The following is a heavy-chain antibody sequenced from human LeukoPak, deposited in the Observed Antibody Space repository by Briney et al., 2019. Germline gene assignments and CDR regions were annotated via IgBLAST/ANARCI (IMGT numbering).Heavy chain of an antibody. D-gene: IGHD3-22*01. CDR1: GGSISSGSYY. J-gene: IGHJ4*02. CDR2: IHTSGST. Sequence: SETLSLTCTVSGGSISSGSYYWKWIRQPAGKGLEWIGRIHTSGSTNYNPSLKSRVTISVETSKNQFSLKLSSVTAADTAVYYCARVTGYMIEDYFDYWGQGTLVTVSS. CDR3: ARVTGYMIEDYFDY. V-gene: IGHV4-61*02.